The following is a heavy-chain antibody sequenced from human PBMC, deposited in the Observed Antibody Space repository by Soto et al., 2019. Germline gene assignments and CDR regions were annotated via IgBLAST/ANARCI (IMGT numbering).Heavy chain of an antibody. Sequence: SVKVSCKASGCTFSSYAISWVRQAPGQGLEWMGGIIPIFGTANYAQKFQGRVTITADGSTSTAYMELSSLRSEDTAVYYCAREARYCSGGSCYNWFDPWAQGTLVTVSS. D-gene: IGHD2-15*01. J-gene: IGHJ5*02. CDR3: AREARYCSGGSCYNWFDP. CDR1: GCTFSSYA. CDR2: IIPIFGTA. V-gene: IGHV1-69*13.